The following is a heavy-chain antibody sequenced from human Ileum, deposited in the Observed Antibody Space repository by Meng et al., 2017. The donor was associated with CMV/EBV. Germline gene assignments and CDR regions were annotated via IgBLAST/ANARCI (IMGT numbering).Heavy chain of an antibody. CDR3: ARRYCGYFYY. Sequence: LSLTCAASVFTFSIYAMSWVRPAPGKGLGWVSALSGSGGSTYYADSVKGRFTISRDNSKNTLYLQMNSLRAEDTAVYYCARRYCGYFYYWGQGPLVPVSS. J-gene: IGHJ4*02. V-gene: IGHV3-23*01. CDR2: LSGSGGST. CDR1: VFTFSIYA. D-gene: IGHD1-26*01.